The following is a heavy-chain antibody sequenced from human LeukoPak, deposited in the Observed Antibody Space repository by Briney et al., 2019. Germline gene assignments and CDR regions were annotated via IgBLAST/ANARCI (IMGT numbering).Heavy chain of an antibody. D-gene: IGHD3-10*01. V-gene: IGHV4-39*01. CDR3: ARRRGSGSYRPPYYFDY. CDR1: GGSISSSSYY. J-gene: IGHJ4*02. Sequence: SETLSLTCTVSGGSISSSSYYWGWIRQPPGKGLEWIGSIYYSGSTYYNPSLKSRVTISVDTSKNQFSLKLSSVTAADTAVYYCARRRGSGSYRPPYYFDYWGQGTLVTVSS. CDR2: IYYSGST.